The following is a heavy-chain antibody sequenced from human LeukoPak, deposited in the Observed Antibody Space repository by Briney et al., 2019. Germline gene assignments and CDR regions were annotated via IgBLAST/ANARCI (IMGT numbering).Heavy chain of an antibody. J-gene: IGHJ4*02. CDR2: ISSSGGYI. CDR1: GFTFSDYS. CDR3: ARDSPGIAAAGTALGY. D-gene: IGHD6-13*01. V-gene: IGHV3-21*04. Sequence: GGSLRLSCAASGFTFSDYSMNWVRQAPGQGLEWVSSISSSGGYIYYADSVKGRFTISRDNSKNTLYLQMNSLRAEDTAVYYCARDSPGIAAAGTALGYWGQGTLVTVSS.